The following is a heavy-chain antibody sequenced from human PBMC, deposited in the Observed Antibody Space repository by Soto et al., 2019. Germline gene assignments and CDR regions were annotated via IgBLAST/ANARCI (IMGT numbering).Heavy chain of an antibody. D-gene: IGHD3-22*01. Sequence: GGSLRLSCAASGFTFSSYWMSWVRQAPGKGLEWVANIKQDGSEKYYVDSVKGRFTISRDNAKNSLYLQMNSLRAEDTAVYYCARDTGRLAYYYDSSGPSYYYYGMDVWGQGTTVTVSS. V-gene: IGHV3-7*05. J-gene: IGHJ6*02. CDR3: ARDTGRLAYYYDSSGPSYYYYGMDV. CDR2: IKQDGSEK. CDR1: GFTFSSYW.